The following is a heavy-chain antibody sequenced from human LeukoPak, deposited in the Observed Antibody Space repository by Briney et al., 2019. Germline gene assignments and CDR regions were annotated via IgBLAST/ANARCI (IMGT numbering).Heavy chain of an antibody. CDR2: ISWNSGSI. V-gene: IGHV3-9*01. CDR1: GFTFDDYA. CDR3: AKDRADGIPAYYFDY. D-gene: IGHD2-21*01. J-gene: IGHJ4*02. Sequence: PGGSLRLSCAASGFTFDDYAMHWVRHAPGKGLEWVSGISWNSGSIGYADSVKGRFTISRDNSKNTLYLQMNSLRAEDTAVYYCAKDRADGIPAYYFDYWGQGTLVTVSS.